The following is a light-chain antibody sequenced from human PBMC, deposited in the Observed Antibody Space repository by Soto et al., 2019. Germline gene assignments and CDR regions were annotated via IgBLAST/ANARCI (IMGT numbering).Light chain of an antibody. CDR2: EVS. Sequence: QSALTQPTSASGSPGQSVTVSCTGTSSDVGGYNFVSWYQQHPGEAPKLMIYEVSKRPSGVPDRFSGSKSGNTASLTVSGLQAEDEADYYCSSYAGSNNLNWLFGGGTKLTVL. J-gene: IGLJ3*02. CDR3: SSYAGSNNLNWL. V-gene: IGLV2-8*01. CDR1: SSDVGGYNF.